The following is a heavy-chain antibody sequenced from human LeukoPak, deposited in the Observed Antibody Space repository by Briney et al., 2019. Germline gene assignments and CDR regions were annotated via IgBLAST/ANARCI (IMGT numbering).Heavy chain of an antibody. J-gene: IGHJ3*01. Sequence: ASVKVSCKGSGYTFTSYGITWVREAPGQGLEWMGWISAYNGNTNYAQKLQGRVTMTIDTSTSTAYMELRSLRSDDTAVYYCARDLRGYYYDSSGTVSALNTGGQGTMVTVSS. CDR3: ARDLRGYYYDSSGTVSALNT. CDR1: GYTFTSYG. CDR2: ISAYNGNT. V-gene: IGHV1-18*01. D-gene: IGHD3-22*01.